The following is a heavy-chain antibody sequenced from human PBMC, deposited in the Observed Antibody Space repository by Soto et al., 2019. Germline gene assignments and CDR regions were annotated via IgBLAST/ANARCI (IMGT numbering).Heavy chain of an antibody. V-gene: IGHV1-18*01. J-gene: IGHJ4*02. CDR3: ARTDDISGYPPFWY. Sequence: ASVKVSCKASGYTFTSYAIGWVRQAPGQGLEWMGWVSAYNGDTNYAQSLLGRVTMTIDTSTNTAYMELRSLRSDDTAVYYCARTDDISGYPPFWYWGQGTLVTVSS. CDR1: GYTFTSYA. CDR2: VSAYNGDT. D-gene: IGHD3-22*01.